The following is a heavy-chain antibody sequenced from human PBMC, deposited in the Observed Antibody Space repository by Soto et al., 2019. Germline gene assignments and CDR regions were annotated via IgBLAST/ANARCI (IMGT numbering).Heavy chain of an antibody. V-gene: IGHV4-34*01. D-gene: IGHD3-10*01. CDR2: ISQSGNT. CDR1: SGSFSGYY. CDR3: ARGRTVRGVIRGYYYYGMDV. Sequence: PSETLSLTCSIYSGSFSGYYWSWIRQPPGKGLEWIGEISQSGNTNYNPSLKSRVTISVDTSKNQFSLKLSSVTAADTAVYYCARGRTVRGVIRGYYYYGMDVWGQGTTVTVSS. J-gene: IGHJ6*02.